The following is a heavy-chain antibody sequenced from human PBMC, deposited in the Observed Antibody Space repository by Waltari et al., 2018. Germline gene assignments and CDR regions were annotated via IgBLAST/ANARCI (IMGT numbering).Heavy chain of an antibody. CDR2: TYPADSDT. J-gene: IGHJ6*02. V-gene: IGHV5-51*01. Sequence: EVQLVQSGGEVKKSGESLQISCKASGYDFMSYWIACVRPTPGKGLEWMGITYPADSDTRYSPSFQGQVNISVDKSINTAYLQWNSLKASDTATYYCARRMVRGDAIMFYYAMDVWGQGTTVTVSS. D-gene: IGHD3-10*01. CDR3: ARRMVRGDAIMFYYAMDV. CDR1: GYDFMSYW.